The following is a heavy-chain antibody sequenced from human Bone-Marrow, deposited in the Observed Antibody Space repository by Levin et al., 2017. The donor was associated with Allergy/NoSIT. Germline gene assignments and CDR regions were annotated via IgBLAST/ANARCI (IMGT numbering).Heavy chain of an antibody. D-gene: IGHD3-3*01. J-gene: IGHJ3*02. CDR3: ARAKYYDFWSGFYGGEDAFDI. CDR1: GFTVSSNY. Sequence: GESLKISCAASGFTVSSNYMSWVRQAPGKGLEWVSVIYSGGSTYYADSVKGRFTISRDNSKNTLYLQMNSLRAEDTAVYYCARAKYYDFWSGFYGGEDAFDIWGQGTMVTVSS. V-gene: IGHV3-66*01. CDR2: IYSGGST.